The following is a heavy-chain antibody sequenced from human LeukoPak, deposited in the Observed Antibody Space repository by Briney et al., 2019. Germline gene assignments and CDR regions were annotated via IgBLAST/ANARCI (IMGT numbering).Heavy chain of an antibody. CDR3: ARGEASTFTTVRRYYYYYYGIDV. D-gene: IGHD3-10*01. J-gene: IGHJ6*02. V-gene: IGHV4-34*01. CDR1: GGSFSGYY. Sequence: SETLSLTCAVYGGSFSGYYWSWVRQPPGKGLEWVGEINLSGSGNYSPSLKSRVPISVHTSKNPFSLKLSSVTAADTAVYYCARGEASTFTTVRRYYYYYYGIDVGRQGPRVSVFS. CDR2: INLSGSG.